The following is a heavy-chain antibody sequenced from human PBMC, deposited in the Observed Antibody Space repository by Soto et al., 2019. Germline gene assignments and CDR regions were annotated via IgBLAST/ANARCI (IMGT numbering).Heavy chain of an antibody. CDR3: AKDKGVYGDPEPYDY. J-gene: IGHJ4*02. CDR1: GFTFDDYA. Sequence: GGSLRLSCAASGFTFDDYAMHWVRQAPGKSLEWVSGISWNSGSIGYADSVKGRFTISRDNAKNSLYLQMNSLRAEDTALYYCAKDKGVYGDPEPYDYWGQGTLVTVSS. CDR2: ISWNSGSI. D-gene: IGHD4-17*01. V-gene: IGHV3-9*01.